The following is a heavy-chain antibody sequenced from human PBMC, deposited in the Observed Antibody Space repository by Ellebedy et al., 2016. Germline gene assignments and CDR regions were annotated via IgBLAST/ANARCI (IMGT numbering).Heavy chain of an antibody. CDR1: SYTFTTYG. D-gene: IGHD2-21*01. J-gene: IGHJ4*02. V-gene: IGHV1-18*01. Sequence: ASVKVSXKASSYTFTTYGISWVRQAPGQGLEWMGWIGAYNGNTNYPKSLQGRVTMTTDTSTSTAYMELRSLTSDDTAIYYCARHGSLFFDYWGQGTPVTVSS. CDR3: ARHGSLFFDY. CDR2: IGAYNGNT.